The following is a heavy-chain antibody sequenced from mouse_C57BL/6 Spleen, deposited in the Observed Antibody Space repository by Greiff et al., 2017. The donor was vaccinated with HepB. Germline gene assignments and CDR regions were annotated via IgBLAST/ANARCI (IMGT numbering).Heavy chain of an antibody. Sequence: VQLQQSGPELVKPGASVKISCKASGYSFTDYNMNWVKQSNGKSLEWIGVINPNYGTTSYNQKFKGKATLTVDHSSSTAYMQLNSLTSEDSAVYYCARRDYGSSYGAMDYWGQGTSVTVSS. D-gene: IGHD1-1*01. V-gene: IGHV1-39*01. CDR3: ARRDYGSSYGAMDY. J-gene: IGHJ4*01. CDR2: INPNYGTT. CDR1: GYSFTDYN.